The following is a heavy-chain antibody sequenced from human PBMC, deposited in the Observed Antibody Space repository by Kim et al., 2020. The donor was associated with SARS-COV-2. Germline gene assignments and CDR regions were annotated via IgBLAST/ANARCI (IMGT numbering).Heavy chain of an antibody. CDR1: GGSFSGYY. Sequence: SETLSLTCAVYGGSFSGYYWSWIRQPPGKGLEWIGEINHSGSTNYNPSLKSRVTISVDTSKNQFSLKLSSVTAADTAVYYCARVTRAVKSSSGAFDIWGQGTMVTVSS. CDR3: ARVTRAVKSSSGAFDI. CDR2: INHSGST. J-gene: IGHJ3*02. D-gene: IGHD6-6*01. V-gene: IGHV4-34*01.